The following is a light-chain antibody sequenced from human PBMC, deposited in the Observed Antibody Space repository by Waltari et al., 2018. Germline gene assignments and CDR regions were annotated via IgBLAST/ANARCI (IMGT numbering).Light chain of an antibody. V-gene: IGLV4-69*01. Sequence: QLMLTQSPSASASLGASVKLTCTLRSGHSTYPIAWHQQQPEKGPRYLMPVHSDGSHIKGDGIPDRFSGSSSGAERYLTISSLQSEDETDYYCQTGGFGIWVFGGGTKLTVL. CDR2: VHSDGSH. J-gene: IGLJ3*02. CDR1: SGHSTYP. CDR3: QTGGFGIWV.